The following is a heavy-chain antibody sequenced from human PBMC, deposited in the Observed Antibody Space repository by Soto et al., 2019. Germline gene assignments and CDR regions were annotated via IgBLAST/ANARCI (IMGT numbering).Heavy chain of an antibody. V-gene: IGHV3-33*01. CDR2: IWYDGSNK. Sequence: QVQLVESGGGVVQPGRSLRLSCAASGFTFSSYGMHWVRQAPGKGLEWVAVIWYDGSNKYYADSVKGRFTISRDNSKNALYLQMNSLRAEDTAVYYCARDYRTQYYRMEGWFDPWGQGTLVTVSS. CDR3: ARDYRTQYYRMEGWFDP. D-gene: IGHD3-10*01. J-gene: IGHJ5*02. CDR1: GFTFSSYG.